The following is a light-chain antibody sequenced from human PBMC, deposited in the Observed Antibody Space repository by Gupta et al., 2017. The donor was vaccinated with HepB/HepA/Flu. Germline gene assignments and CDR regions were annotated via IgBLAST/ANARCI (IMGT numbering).Light chain of an antibody. J-gene: IGKJ4*01. Sequence: DIQMTQSPSSLSASVGDRVTITCQASQDIKNSLNWYQQKPGKAPKLLIYDASTLETGVPSRFSGSGSGTYFTFTISSLQPEDFATYYCQQVYNLPRTFGRGTKVEIK. CDR2: DAS. CDR1: QDIKNS. CDR3: QQVYNLPRT. V-gene: IGKV1-33*01.